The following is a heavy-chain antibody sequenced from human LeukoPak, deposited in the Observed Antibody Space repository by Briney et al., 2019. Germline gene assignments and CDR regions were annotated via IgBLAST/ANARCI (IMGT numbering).Heavy chain of an antibody. D-gene: IGHD6-19*01. Sequence: PGGSLRLSCAASGFTFSSYAMSWVRQAPGKGLEWVSAISGSGGSTYYADSVKGLFTISRDNSKNTLYLQMNSLRAEDTAVYYCAMPCIAVAGTEELFAYWGQGTLVTVSS. CDR1: GFTFSSYA. V-gene: IGHV3-23*01. CDR2: ISGSGGST. CDR3: AMPCIAVAGTEELFAY. J-gene: IGHJ4*02.